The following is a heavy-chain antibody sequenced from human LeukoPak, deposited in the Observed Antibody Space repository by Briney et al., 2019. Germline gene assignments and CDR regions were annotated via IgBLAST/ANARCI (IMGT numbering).Heavy chain of an antibody. CDR2: ISGSGGST. Sequence: QPGGSLRLSCAASGFTFSSYAMSWVRQAPGKGLEWVSAISGSGGSTYYADSVKGRFTISRDNSKNTLYLQMNSLRAEDTAVYYCAKDGKLSSGYDAAEYFQHWGQGTLVTVSS. CDR1: GFTFSSYA. V-gene: IGHV3-23*01. D-gene: IGHD3-22*01. CDR3: AKDGKLSSGYDAAEYFQH. J-gene: IGHJ1*01.